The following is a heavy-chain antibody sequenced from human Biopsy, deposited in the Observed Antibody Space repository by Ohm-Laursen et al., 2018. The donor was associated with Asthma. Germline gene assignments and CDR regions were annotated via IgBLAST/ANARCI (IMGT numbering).Heavy chain of an antibody. CDR1: GGTFNTYV. CDR2: INSVFGTT. Sequence: SSVTVPCKSLGGTFNTYVIGWVRQAPGQGLEWMGGINSVFGTTTYPQKFQDRVTITADDSTSTVYMELSSLRSEDTAVYYCARKAGSCISRTCYSLDFWGQGTLVTVSS. J-gene: IGHJ4*02. CDR3: ARKAGSCISRTCYSLDF. V-gene: IGHV1-69*01. D-gene: IGHD2-2*01.